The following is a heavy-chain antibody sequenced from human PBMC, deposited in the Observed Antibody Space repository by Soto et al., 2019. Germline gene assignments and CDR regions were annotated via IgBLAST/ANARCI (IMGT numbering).Heavy chain of an antibody. CDR3: ARMTLLSTYYVFWSGFYYGTDV. CDR1: GFTFSSYA. Sequence: QVQLVESGGGVVQPGRSLRLSCAASGFTFSSYAMHWVRQAPGKGLEWVAVISYDGSNKYYADSVKGRFTISRDNSKNTLYLQMNSLRAEDTAVYYCARMTLLSTYYVFWSGFYYGTDVWGQGTTVTVSS. J-gene: IGHJ6*02. V-gene: IGHV3-30-3*01. D-gene: IGHD3-3*01. CDR2: ISYDGSNK.